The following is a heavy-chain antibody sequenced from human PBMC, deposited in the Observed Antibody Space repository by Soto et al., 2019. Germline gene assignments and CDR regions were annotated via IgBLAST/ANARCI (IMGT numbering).Heavy chain of an antibody. Sequence: SSETLSLTCTVSGGSISSYYWSWIRQPPGKGLEWIGYVYNSGGTNYNPSLKSRVTISIDTSKNQFSLKLTSLTATDTAVYYCARGGPSSKWLDPWGQGTLVTVSS. CDR2: VYNSGGT. CDR3: ARGGPSSKWLDP. J-gene: IGHJ5*02. CDR1: GGSISSYY. V-gene: IGHV4-59*01.